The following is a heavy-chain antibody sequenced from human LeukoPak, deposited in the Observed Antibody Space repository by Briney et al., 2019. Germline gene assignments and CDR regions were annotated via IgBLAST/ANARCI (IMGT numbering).Heavy chain of an antibody. CDR1: GYTFTSYD. V-gene: IGHV1-8*02. CDR2: MSPNSGNT. J-gene: IGHJ4*02. D-gene: IGHD5-24*01. CDR3: ATDPGEMATIEEY. Sequence: ASVKVSCKASGYTFTSYDINWVRQATGQGLEWMGWMSPNSGNTGYAQKFQGRVTMTRNTAISTAYMELSSLRSDDTAVYYCATDPGEMATIEEYWGQGTLVIVSS.